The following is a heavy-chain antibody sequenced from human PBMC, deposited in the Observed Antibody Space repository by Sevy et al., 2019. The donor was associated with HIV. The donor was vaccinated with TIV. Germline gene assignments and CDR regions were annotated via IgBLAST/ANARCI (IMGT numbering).Heavy chain of an antibody. CDR3: AKNRPPGGSLFSRHGMDV. Sequence: GGSLRLSCAASGFTFGTYDMHWVRQAPGKGLEWVAIISSDGSYRYYADSVRGRFSMSRDNSKNTTYLQISGLLIEDTAVYYCAKNRPPGGSLFSRHGMDVWGRGTTVTVSS. J-gene: IGHJ6*02. D-gene: IGHD3-16*01. CDR1: GFTFGTYD. V-gene: IGHV3-30*18. CDR2: ISSDGSYR.